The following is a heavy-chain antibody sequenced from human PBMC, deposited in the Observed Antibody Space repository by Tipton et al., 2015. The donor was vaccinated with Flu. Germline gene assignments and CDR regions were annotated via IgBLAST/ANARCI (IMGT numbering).Heavy chain of an antibody. CDR2: MNPNSGNT. Sequence: QLVQSGAEVKKPGASVKVSCKASGYTFTSYDINWVRQATGQGLEWMGWMNPNSGNTGYAQKFQGRVTMTRNTSISTAYMELSSLSSEDAAVYYCASLVGGGETRPFGYWGQGTLVTVSS. CDR3: ASLVGGGETRPFGY. D-gene: IGHD3-10*01. CDR1: GYTFTSYD. V-gene: IGHV1-8*01. J-gene: IGHJ4*02.